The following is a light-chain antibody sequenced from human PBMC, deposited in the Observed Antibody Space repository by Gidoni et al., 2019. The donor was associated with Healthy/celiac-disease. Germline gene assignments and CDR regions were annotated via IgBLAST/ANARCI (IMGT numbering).Light chain of an antibody. CDR2: AAS. J-gene: IGKJ4*01. Sequence: DIQMTQSPSSLSASVGDRVTITCRASQSISSYLNWYQQKPGKAPKLLIYAASSLQSGVPSRFSGSGSGTDFTLTISSLQPEDFATYYCQQRYSTPRLTFXGXTKVEIK. CDR3: QQRYSTPRLT. CDR1: QSISSY. V-gene: IGKV1-39*01.